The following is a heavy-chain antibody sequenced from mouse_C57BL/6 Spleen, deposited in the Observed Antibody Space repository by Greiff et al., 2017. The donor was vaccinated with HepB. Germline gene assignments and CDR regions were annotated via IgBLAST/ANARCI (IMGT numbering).Heavy chain of an antibody. J-gene: IGHJ4*01. CDR1: GYTFTSYW. CDR3: ARRAVGGGYAMDY. CDR2: IYPGSGST. D-gene: IGHD1-1*01. V-gene: IGHV1-55*01. Sequence: VQLQQSGAELVKPGASVKMSCKASGYTFTSYWITWVKQRPGQGLEWIGDIYPGSGSTNYNEKFKSKATLTVDTSSSTAYMQLSSLTSEDSAVYYCARRAVGGGYAMDYWGQGTSVTVSS.